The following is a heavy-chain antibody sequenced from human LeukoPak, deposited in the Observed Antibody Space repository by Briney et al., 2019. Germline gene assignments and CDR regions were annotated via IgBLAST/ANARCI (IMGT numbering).Heavy chain of an antibody. Sequence: SETLSLTCTVSGVSISSYYWSWIRQPAGKGLEWIGRIYTSGSTNYNPSLKSRVTMSVDTSKNQFSLKLSSVTGADPDGHYRAREARDKQQLIFVYWGQGTLVTVSS. CDR2: IYTSGST. CDR3: AREARDKQQLIFVY. V-gene: IGHV4-4*07. J-gene: IGHJ4*02. D-gene: IGHD6-13*01. CDR1: GVSISSYY.